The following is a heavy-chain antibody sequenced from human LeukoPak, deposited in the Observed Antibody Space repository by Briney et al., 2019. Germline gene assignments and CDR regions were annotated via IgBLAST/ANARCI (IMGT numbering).Heavy chain of an antibody. CDR2: INSDGSST. J-gene: IGHJ4*02. CDR1: GFTFSSYW. CDR3: ARAADSSGYYDY. V-gene: IGHV3-74*01. Sequence: GGSLRLSCAASGFTFSSYWMHWVRHAPGKGLGWVSRINSDGSSTSYADSVKGRFTISRDNAKNTLYLQMNSLRAEDTAVYYCARAADSSGYYDYWGQGTLVTVSS. D-gene: IGHD3-22*01.